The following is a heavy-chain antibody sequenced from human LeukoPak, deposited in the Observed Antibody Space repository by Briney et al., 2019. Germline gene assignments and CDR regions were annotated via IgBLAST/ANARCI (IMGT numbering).Heavy chain of an antibody. CDR1: GFTFSSYE. CDR3: AELGLTMIGGV. Sequence: GGSLRLSCAASGFTFSSYEMNWVRQAPGKGLEWVSYIISSGSTRYYADSVKGRFTISRDNAKNSLYLQMNSLRAEDTAVYYCAELGLTMIGGVWGKGTTVTISS. J-gene: IGHJ6*04. V-gene: IGHV3-48*03. D-gene: IGHD3-10*02. CDR2: IISSGSTR.